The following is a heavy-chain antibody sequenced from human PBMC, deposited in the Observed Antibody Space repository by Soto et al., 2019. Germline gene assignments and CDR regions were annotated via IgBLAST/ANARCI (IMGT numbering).Heavy chain of an antibody. CDR1: GFTFSDHX. Sequence: EVQLVESGGGLVQPGGSLRLXXAASGFTFSDHXMDWVRQAPGKGLEWVGRSKNKADSYTTEYAASVKGRFTISRDGSKNSRSLQMNSLKTEDTAVYYTTVGGSRTDFGAAWGKGIRFTVSS. CDR3: TVGGSRTDFGAA. J-gene: IGHJ4*02. CDR2: SKNKADSYTT. V-gene: IGHV3-72*01. D-gene: IGHD3-10*01.